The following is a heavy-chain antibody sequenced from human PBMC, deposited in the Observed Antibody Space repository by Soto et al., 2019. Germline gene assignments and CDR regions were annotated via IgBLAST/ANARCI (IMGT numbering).Heavy chain of an antibody. Sequence: GASVKVSCKASGYIFTSYGISWARQAPGRGLEWMGWISGFNGNTNYAQNVQGRVSMTTDKSTNTAYMELRSLTSDDTAVYYCARGPRYCSSSTCFAGVTWFDPWGQGTPVTVSS. CDR1: GYIFTSYG. V-gene: IGHV1-18*04. J-gene: IGHJ5*02. D-gene: IGHD2-15*01. CDR2: ISGFNGNT. CDR3: ARGPRYCSSSTCFAGVTWFDP.